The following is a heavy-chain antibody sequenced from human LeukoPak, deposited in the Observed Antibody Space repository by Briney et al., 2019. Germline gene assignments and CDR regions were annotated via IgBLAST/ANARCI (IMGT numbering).Heavy chain of an antibody. V-gene: IGHV4-59*08. CDR2: IHYTGST. D-gene: IGHD6-13*01. J-gene: IGHJ4*02. CDR1: GGSIRSYY. Sequence: PSETLSLTCTVSGGSIRSYYWSWIRQPPGKGLEWIGYIHYTGSTNYNPSLKSRVTISVDTSKNQFSLQLSSVTATDTAVYLCARHSSSWYPDYWGQGTLVTVSS. CDR3: ARHSSSWYPDY.